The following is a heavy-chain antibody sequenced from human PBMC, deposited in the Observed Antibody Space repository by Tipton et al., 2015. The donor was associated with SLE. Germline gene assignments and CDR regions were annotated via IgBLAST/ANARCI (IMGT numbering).Heavy chain of an antibody. D-gene: IGHD2-15*01. J-gene: IGHJ3*02. CDR3: ARDPGYCSGGRCSDAFDI. V-gene: IGHV4-31*03. CDR1: GGSISSGGYY. Sequence: TLSLTCTVSGGSISSGGYYWSWIRQHPGKGLEWIGYIYYSGSTYYNPSLKSRCTISVDTSKNQFSLKLSSVTAADTAVYYCARDPGYCSGGRCSDAFDIWSQGTMVTVSS. CDR2: IYYSGST.